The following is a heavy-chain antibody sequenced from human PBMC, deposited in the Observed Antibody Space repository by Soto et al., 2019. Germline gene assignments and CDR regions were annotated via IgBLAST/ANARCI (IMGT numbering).Heavy chain of an antibody. CDR1: GFTFSSYA. Sequence: GGSLRLSCAASGFTFSSYAMSWVRQAPGKGLEWVPAISGSGGSTYYADSVKGRFTISRDNSKNTLYLQMNSLRAEDTAVYYCAKGSTSCYGAFDIWGQGTMVTVSS. CDR3: AKGSTSCYGAFDI. V-gene: IGHV3-23*01. D-gene: IGHD2-2*01. CDR2: ISGSGGST. J-gene: IGHJ3*02.